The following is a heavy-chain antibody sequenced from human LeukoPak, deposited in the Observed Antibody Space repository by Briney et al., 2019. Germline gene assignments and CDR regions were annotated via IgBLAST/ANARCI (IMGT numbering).Heavy chain of an antibody. Sequence: GGSLRLSCAASGFTFSSYAMHWVRQAPGKGLEWVAFIRYDGSNKYYADSVKGRFTISRDNSKNTLYLQMNSLRAEDTAVYYCIVLAAGAYAFDIWGQGTMVTVSS. V-gene: IGHV3-30*02. CDR2: IRYDGSNK. CDR3: IVLAAGAYAFDI. CDR1: GFTFSSYA. J-gene: IGHJ3*02. D-gene: IGHD2-8*01.